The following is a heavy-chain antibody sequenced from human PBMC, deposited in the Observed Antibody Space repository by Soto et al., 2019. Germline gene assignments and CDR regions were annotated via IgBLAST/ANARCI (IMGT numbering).Heavy chain of an antibody. V-gene: IGHV1-69*02. CDR1: GGTFSSYT. Sequence: QVQLVQSGAEVKKPGSSVKVSCKASGGTFSSYTISWVRQAPGQGLEWMGRIIPILGIANYAQKFQGRVTVTADKSTSTAYMELSSLGSEDTAVYSCARGGGGSGYETDAFDIWGQGTMVTVSS. CDR2: IIPILGIA. J-gene: IGHJ3*02. CDR3: ARGGGGSGYETDAFDI. D-gene: IGHD5-12*01.